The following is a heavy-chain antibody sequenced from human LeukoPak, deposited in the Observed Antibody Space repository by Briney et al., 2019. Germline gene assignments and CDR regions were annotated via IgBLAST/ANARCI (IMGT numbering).Heavy chain of an antibody. Sequence: PGGSLRLSCAASGFTFNIFWMTWLRQAPGKGPEWVANIKQDGSEKDYLDSVKGRFTISRDNSKNTLYLQMNSLRAADTAVYYCAKTPGRELWSAPFDYWGQGTLVTVSS. CDR1: GFTFNIFW. D-gene: IGHD5-18*01. CDR3: AKTPGRELWSAPFDY. CDR2: IKQDGSEK. V-gene: IGHV3-7*05. J-gene: IGHJ4*02.